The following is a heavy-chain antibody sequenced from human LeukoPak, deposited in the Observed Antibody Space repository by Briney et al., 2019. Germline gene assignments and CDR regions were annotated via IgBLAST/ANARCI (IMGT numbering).Heavy chain of an antibody. CDR1: GVTFSSNA. D-gene: IGHD3-22*01. CDR2: ISGSGGST. CDR3: AKHLYYYDSSGYFY. J-gene: IGHJ4*02. V-gene: IGHV3-23*01. Sequence: GSLRLSCAASGVTFSSNAMSWVRQAPGKGLEWVSAISGSGGSTYYADSVKGRFTISRDNSKNTLYLQMNSLRAEDTAVYYCAKHLYYYDSSGYFYWGQGTLVTVSS.